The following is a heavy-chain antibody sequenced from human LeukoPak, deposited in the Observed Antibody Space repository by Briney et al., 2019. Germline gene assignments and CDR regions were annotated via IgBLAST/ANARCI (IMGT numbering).Heavy chain of an antibody. CDR2: TYYSGST. D-gene: IGHD1-26*01. Sequence: PSQTLSLTCTVSGGSISSYYWSWIRQPPGKGLEWIGYTYYSGSTNYNPSLKSRVTISVDTSKNQFSLKLSSVTAADTAVYYCARARIVEANYYYYYMDVWGKGTTVTVSS. J-gene: IGHJ6*03. V-gene: IGHV4-59*01. CDR3: ARARIVEANYYYYYMDV. CDR1: GGSISSYY.